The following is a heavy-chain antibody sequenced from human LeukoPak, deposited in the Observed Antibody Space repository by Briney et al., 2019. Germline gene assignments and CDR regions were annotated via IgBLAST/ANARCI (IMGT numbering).Heavy chain of an antibody. V-gene: IGHV3-48*01. CDR1: GFTFSSYS. CDR2: ISSSSSTI. D-gene: IGHD3-3*01. J-gene: IGHJ3*02. Sequence: PGGSLRLSCAASGFTFSSYSMNWVRQAPGKGLEWVSYISSSSSTIYYADSVKGRFTISRDNAKNSLYLQMNSLRAEDTAVYYCAREFVTIFGVATRGFDIWGQGTMVTVSS. CDR3: AREFVTIFGVATRGFDI.